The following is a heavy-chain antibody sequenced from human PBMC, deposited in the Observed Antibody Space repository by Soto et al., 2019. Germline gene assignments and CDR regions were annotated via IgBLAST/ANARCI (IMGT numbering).Heavy chain of an antibody. CDR3: ARLSPFHCSSTTCYPYYYMDV. V-gene: IGHV4-4*08. CDR2: VYTVTS. D-gene: IGHD2-2*01. Sequence: SETLSLTCTVSGGSISNFYWSWIRQPPGRGLEWIGTVYTVTSFYNPSLKSRVTISLDSSKNQFSLRLTSVTAADMAVYYCARLSPFHCSSTTCYPYYYMDVWGKGTTVTVSS. CDR1: GGSISNFY. J-gene: IGHJ6*03.